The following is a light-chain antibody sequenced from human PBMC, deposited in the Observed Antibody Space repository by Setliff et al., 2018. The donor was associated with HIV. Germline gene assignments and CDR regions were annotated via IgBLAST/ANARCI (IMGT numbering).Light chain of an antibody. V-gene: IGLV2-14*01. CDR2: EVN. Sequence: QSVLTQPASVSGSPGQSITISYTGSRSDVGAYNYVSWYQQYPGKAPKLLISEVNKRPSGVSNRFSGSKTGNTASLTISGLQAEDESDYYCTSYTTTSTLVFGGGTKVTVL. CDR1: RSDVGAYNY. J-gene: IGLJ2*01. CDR3: TSYTTTSTLV.